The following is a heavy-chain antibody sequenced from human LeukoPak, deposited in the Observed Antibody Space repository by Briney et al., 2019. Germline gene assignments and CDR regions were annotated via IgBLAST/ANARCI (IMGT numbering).Heavy chain of an antibody. D-gene: IGHD3-10*01. J-gene: IGHJ4*02. Sequence: GGSLRLSCAASGFTFSNAWMSWVLQAPGKGLEWVGRIKSKNDGGTTDYAAPVKGRFTISRDDSKNTLYLQMNSLKTEDAAVYYCTTWFPPPGYWGQGTLVTVSS. CDR3: TTWFPPPGY. V-gene: IGHV3-15*01. CDR2: IKSKNDGGTT. CDR1: GFTFSNAW.